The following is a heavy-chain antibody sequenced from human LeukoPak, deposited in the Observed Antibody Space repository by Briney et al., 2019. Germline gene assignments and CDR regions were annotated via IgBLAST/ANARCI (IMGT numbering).Heavy chain of an antibody. J-gene: IGHJ4*02. D-gene: IGHD3-3*01. CDR1: GFTFSNAW. Sequence: GGSLRLSCAASGFTFSNAWMSWVRQAPGKGLEWVGRIKSKTDGGTTDYAAPVKGRFTISRDDSKNTLYLQMNSLKTEDTAVYYCTASLRFLEWLSLFNYWGQGTLVTASS. V-gene: IGHV3-15*01. CDR2: IKSKTDGGTT. CDR3: TASLRFLEWLSLFNY.